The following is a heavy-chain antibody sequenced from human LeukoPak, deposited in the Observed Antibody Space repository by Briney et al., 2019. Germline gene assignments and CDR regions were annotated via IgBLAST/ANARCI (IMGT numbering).Heavy chain of an antibody. D-gene: IGHD6-13*01. Sequence: ASVKVSCKASGYTFTSYGISWVRQAPGQGLEWMGWISACNGNTNYAQKLQGRVTMTTDTSTSTAYMELRSLRSDDTAVYYCARVYGRGYSSSWYVFDYWGQGTLVTVSS. J-gene: IGHJ4*02. CDR2: ISACNGNT. CDR1: GYTFTSYG. CDR3: ARVYGRGYSSSWYVFDY. V-gene: IGHV1-18*01.